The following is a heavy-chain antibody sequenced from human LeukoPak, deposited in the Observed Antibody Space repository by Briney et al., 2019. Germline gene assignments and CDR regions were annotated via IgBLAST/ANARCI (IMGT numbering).Heavy chain of an antibody. Sequence: PSQTLSLTCTVSGGSISSGGYYWSWIRQHPGKGLEWIGCIYYSGSTYYNPSLRSRVTISVDTSKNQFSLKLSSVTAADTAVYYCARGDYGDYVADYWGQGTLVTVSS. CDR3: ARGDYGDYVADY. CDR2: IYYSGST. J-gene: IGHJ4*02. D-gene: IGHD4-17*01. V-gene: IGHV4-31*03. CDR1: GGSISSGGYY.